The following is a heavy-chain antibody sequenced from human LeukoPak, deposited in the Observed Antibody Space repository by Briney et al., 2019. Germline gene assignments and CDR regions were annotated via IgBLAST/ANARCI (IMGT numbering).Heavy chain of an antibody. CDR3: ARRVETATITFVSWFDP. V-gene: IGHV5-51*01. D-gene: IGHD5-24*01. J-gene: IGHJ5*02. Sequence: NSGESLKISCKGSGYSFTSYWIGWVRQMPGKGLEWMGIIYPGDSDTRYSPSFQGQVTISADKSISTAYLQWSSLKASDTAMYYCARRVETATITFVSWFDPWGQGTLVTVSS. CDR1: GYSFTSYW. CDR2: IYPGDSDT.